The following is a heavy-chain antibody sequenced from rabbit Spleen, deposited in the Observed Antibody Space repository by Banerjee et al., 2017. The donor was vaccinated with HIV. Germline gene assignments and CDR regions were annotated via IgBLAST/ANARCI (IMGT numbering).Heavy chain of an antibody. CDR1: GVSFSGSSY. Sequence: QQQLEESGGDLVQPEGSLTLTCIASGVSFSGSSYMCWVRQAPGKGLEWIGCIGSGATGITYYASWAKGRFTISKTSNTVDLKMTSLTAADTATYFCARGTDSGGDGCTLWGPGTLVTVS. D-gene: IGHD1-1*01. CDR2: IGSGATGIT. J-gene: IGHJ4*01. V-gene: IGHV1S45*01. CDR3: ARGTDSGGDGCTL.